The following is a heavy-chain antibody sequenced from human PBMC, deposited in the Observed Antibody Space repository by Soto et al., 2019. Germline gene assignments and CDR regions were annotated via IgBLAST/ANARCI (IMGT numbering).Heavy chain of an antibody. J-gene: IGHJ6*02. Sequence: PRGSLRLSCAASGFTFSSYGMHWVRQAPGKGLEWVAVISYDGSNKYYADSVKGRFTISRDNSKNTLYLQMNSLRAEDTAVYYCAKARGGYATYYGMDVWGQGTTVTVSS. V-gene: IGHV3-30*18. CDR2: ISYDGSNK. CDR3: AKARGGYATYYGMDV. CDR1: GFTFSSYG. D-gene: IGHD5-12*01.